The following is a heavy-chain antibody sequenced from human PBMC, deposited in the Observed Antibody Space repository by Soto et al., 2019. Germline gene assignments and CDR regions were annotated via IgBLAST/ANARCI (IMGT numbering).Heavy chain of an antibody. CDR3: ASGLVTTLHY. Sequence: SETLSLTCTVSGGSISSSSYSWNWIRQPPGKGLEWIGYIYLSGSTYYNPSLKSRVTISVDRSKNQFSLKLSSVTAADTAVYYCASGLVTTLHYWGQGTLVTVSS. V-gene: IGHV4-30-2*01. D-gene: IGHD4-17*01. J-gene: IGHJ4*02. CDR2: IYLSGST. CDR1: GGSISSSSYS.